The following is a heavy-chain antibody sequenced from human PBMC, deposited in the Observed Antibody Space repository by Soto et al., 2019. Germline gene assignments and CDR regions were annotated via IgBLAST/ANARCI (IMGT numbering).Heavy chain of an antibody. Sequence: SSETLSLTCTVSGGSISSYYWSWIRQPPGKGLEWIGYIYYSGSTNYNPSLKSRVTISVDTSKNQFSLKLSSVTAADTAVYYCARDRIAAAGTNYYYYYGMDVWGQGTTVTVSS. CDR3: ARDRIAAAGTNYYYYYGMDV. J-gene: IGHJ6*02. CDR2: IYYSGST. V-gene: IGHV4-59*01. D-gene: IGHD6-13*01. CDR1: GGSISSYY.